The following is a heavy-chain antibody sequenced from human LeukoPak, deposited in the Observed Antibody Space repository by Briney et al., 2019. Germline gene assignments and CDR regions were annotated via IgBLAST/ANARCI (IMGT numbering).Heavy chain of an antibody. V-gene: IGHV4-39*07. CDR3: ARVLVGATWAFDY. D-gene: IGHD1-26*01. CDR1: GGSISSTSYF. CDR2: IYYSGST. Sequence: SETLSLTCTVSGGSISSTSYFWAWIRQPPGKGLEWIGSIYYSGSTYYNPSLKSRVTISVDTSKNQFSLKLSSVTAADTAVYYCARVLVGATWAFDYWGQGTLVTVSS. J-gene: IGHJ4*02.